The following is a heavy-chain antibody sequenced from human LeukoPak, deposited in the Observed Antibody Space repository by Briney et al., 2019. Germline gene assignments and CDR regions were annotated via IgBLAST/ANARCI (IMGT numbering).Heavy chain of an antibody. CDR1: GFTFSSYA. D-gene: IGHD1-26*01. Sequence: GGSLRLSCAASGFTFSSYAMDWVRQTPGKGLEWISSITTSSTYTFYADSVKGRFTISRDNARNSLYLQMNSLRVEDTAVYYCARDPYSGTYGNTYYYYMDVWGKGTTVTISS. CDR3: ARDPYSGTYGNTYYYYMDV. CDR2: ITTSSTYT. J-gene: IGHJ6*03. V-gene: IGHV3-21*01.